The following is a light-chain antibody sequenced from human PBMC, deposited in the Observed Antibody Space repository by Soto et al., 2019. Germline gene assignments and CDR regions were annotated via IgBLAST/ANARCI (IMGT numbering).Light chain of an antibody. V-gene: IGKV3-20*01. CDR1: QSVSSSY. CDR3: QQYGSSPRT. Sequence: EIVLTQSPGTLSLSPGERATLSCRASQSVSSSYLAWYQQKPGQAPRLLMYGESSRATGIPDRFSGSGSGTDFTLNISRLEPEDFAVYYCQQYGSSPRTFGQGTKVEI. J-gene: IGKJ1*01. CDR2: GES.